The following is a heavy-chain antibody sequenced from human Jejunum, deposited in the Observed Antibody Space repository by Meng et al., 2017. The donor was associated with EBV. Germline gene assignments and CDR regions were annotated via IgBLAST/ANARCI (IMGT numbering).Heavy chain of an antibody. V-gene: IGHV4-4*02. CDR3: ASVGYYDSSGYFTDY. J-gene: IGHJ4*02. D-gene: IGHD3-22*01. CDR1: GGYITSTNW. Sequence: VQLQAWGPGLGRPSGTLCLTCAVSGGYITSTNWWSWVRQPPGKGLEWIGEIHHSGRTNYNPSLKSRVTISVDKSKNQFSLELSSVTAADTAVYFCASVGYYDSSGYFTDYWGQGTLVTVSS. CDR2: IHHSGRT.